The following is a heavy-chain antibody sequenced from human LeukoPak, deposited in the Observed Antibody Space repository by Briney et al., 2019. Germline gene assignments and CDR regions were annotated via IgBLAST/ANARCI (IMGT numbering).Heavy chain of an antibody. CDR1: GGSISSGGYS. CDR2: IYHSGST. CDR3: AGQGSTIFGVVISYFDY. Sequence: SQTLSLTCAVSGGSISSGGYSWSWIRQPPGKGLEWIGYIYHSGSTNYNPSLKSRVTISVDTSKNQFSLKLSSVTAADTAVYYCAGQGSTIFGVVISYFDYWGQGTLVTVSS. D-gene: IGHD3-3*01. V-gene: IGHV4-30-2*01. J-gene: IGHJ4*02.